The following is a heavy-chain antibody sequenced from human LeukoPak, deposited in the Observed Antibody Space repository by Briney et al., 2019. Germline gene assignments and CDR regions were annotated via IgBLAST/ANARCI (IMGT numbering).Heavy chain of an antibody. CDR2: ISDSGGST. Sequence: GGSLRLSCAASGFTVSSNYMSWVRQAPGKGLAWVSAISDSGGSTQYADSVKGRFTISRDNSKNTLYLQMNSLRVEDTAVYYCAKGSSNWLDHYYFDFWGQGTLVTVS. V-gene: IGHV3-23*01. J-gene: IGHJ4*02. CDR3: AKGSSNWLDHYYFDF. D-gene: IGHD6-13*01. CDR1: GFTVSSNY.